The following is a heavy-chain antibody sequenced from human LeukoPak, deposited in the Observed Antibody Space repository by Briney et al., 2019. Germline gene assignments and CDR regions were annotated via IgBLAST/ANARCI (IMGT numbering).Heavy chain of an antibody. CDR3: AKSRGYYYEKSGPADY. Sequence: GGSLRLSCAASGFSFSSYGMHWVRQAPGKGLEWVAVIWYDGSIKYYGDSMKGRFTISRDNSKNTLYLQMNSLSAEDTAVYYCAKSRGYYYEKSGPADYWGQGTLVTVSS. V-gene: IGHV3-33*06. CDR1: GFSFSSYG. CDR2: IWYDGSIK. J-gene: IGHJ4*02. D-gene: IGHD3-22*01.